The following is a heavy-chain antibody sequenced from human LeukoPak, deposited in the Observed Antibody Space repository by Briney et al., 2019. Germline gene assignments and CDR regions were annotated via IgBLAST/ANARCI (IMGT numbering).Heavy chain of an antibody. D-gene: IGHD2-21*02. V-gene: IGHV3-21*01. Sequence: KPGGSLRLSCAASGFTFSTYSMNWVRQAPGKGLEWVSSISSSSNYIYYADSVEGRFTITRDNARSSLYLQMSSLRAEDTAVYYCVRDGRSVVVTAFDYWGQGTLVTVSS. J-gene: IGHJ4*02. CDR3: VRDGRSVVVTAFDY. CDR2: ISSSSNYI. CDR1: GFTFSTYS.